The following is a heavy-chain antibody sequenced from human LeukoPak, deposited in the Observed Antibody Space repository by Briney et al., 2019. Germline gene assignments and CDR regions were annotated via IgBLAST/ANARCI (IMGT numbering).Heavy chain of an antibody. CDR2: ISSTSSYI. V-gene: IGHV3-21*01. D-gene: IGHD3-10*01. CDR1: GFTFSSYT. CDR3: ARDHVNYYGSGSYYYFDY. J-gene: IGHJ4*02. Sequence: GGSLRLSCEGSGFTFSSYTMIWVRQAPGKGLEWLTSISSTSSYIYYADSVKGRFTISRDNAKNTLYLQMNSLRAEDTAVYYCARDHVNYYGSGSYYYFDYWGQGTLVAVSS.